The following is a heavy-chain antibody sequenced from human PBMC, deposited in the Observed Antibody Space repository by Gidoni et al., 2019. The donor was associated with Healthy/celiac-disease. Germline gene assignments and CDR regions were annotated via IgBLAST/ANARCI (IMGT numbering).Heavy chain of an antibody. CDR2: ISSSSSYI. V-gene: IGHV3-21*01. J-gene: IGHJ4*02. CDR3: ARDHRYYDSSGFDY. CDR1: GFTFSSYS. Sequence: EVQLVESGGGLVKPGGSLRLSCAASGFTFSSYSMNWVRQAPGKGLEWVSSISSSSSYIYYADSVKGRFTISRDNAKNSLYLQMNSLRAEDTAVYYCARDHRYYDSSGFDYWGQGTLVTVSS. D-gene: IGHD3-22*01.